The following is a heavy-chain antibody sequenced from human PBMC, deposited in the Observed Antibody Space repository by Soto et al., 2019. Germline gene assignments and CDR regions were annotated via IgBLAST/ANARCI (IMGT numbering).Heavy chain of an antibody. J-gene: IGHJ4*02. CDR1: GIEFSNYA. V-gene: IGHV3-23*01. CDR3: AKDGNWLDVYFDV. CDR2: SSASGRSR. D-gene: IGHD6-19*01. Sequence: QSGGSLRLSCVASGIEFSNYAMSWVRQAPGKGLEWVSISSASGRSRYHADSVKGRFTISRDNSKNTLYLHMTNLRAKDTAVYYCAKDGNWLDVYFDVWGQGTPVTVSS.